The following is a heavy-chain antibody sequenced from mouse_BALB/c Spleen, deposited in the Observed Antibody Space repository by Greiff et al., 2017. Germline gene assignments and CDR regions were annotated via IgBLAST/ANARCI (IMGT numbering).Heavy chain of an antibody. D-gene: IGHD2-4*01. CDR3: ARIYYDYDY. Sequence: QVQLKESGAELAKPGASVKMSCKASGYTFTSYWMNWVKQRPGQGLEWIGYINPSTGYTEYNQKFKDKATLTADKSSSTAYMQLSSLTSEDSAVYYCARIYYDYDYWGEGTTLTVSS. CDR1: GYTFTSYW. CDR2: INPSTGYT. V-gene: IGHV1-7*01. J-gene: IGHJ2*01.